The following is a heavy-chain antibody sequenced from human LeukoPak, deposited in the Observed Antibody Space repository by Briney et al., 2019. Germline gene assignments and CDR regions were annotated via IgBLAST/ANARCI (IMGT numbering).Heavy chain of an antibody. J-gene: IGHJ4*02. CDR3: AKDDDYDFWTGPFYYFDE. CDR2: ISGSSGST. CDR1: GFIFSDYA. V-gene: IGHV3-23*01. Sequence: GGSLRLSCAASGFIFSDYAVTWVRQAPRKGLEWVSGISGSSGSTYYADSVKGRFTISRDNSKNMLYLQMNSLRTEDTAIYYCAKDDDYDFWTGPFYYFDEWGQGTLVTVSS. D-gene: IGHD3-3*01.